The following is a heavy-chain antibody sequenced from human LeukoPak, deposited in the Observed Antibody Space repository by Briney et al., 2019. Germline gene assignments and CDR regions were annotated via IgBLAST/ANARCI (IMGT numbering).Heavy chain of an antibody. J-gene: IGHJ4*02. V-gene: IGHV4-34*01. CDR2: INHSGST. Sequence: KPSETLSLTCAVYGGSFSGYYWSWIRQPPGKGLEWIGEINHSGSTNYNPSLKSRVTISVDTSKNQFSLKLSSVTAADTAVYYCARQSEGIAAAGTFYYWGQGTLVTVSS. CDR1: GGSFSGYY. CDR3: ARQSEGIAAAGTFYY. D-gene: IGHD6-13*01.